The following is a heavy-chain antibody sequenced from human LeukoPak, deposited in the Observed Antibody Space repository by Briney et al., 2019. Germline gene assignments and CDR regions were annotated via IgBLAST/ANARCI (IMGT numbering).Heavy chain of an antibody. CDR2: IWYDGSNK. V-gene: IGHV3-33*01. CDR3: ARYMVPSVYGMDV. Sequence: GRSLRLSCAASGFTFGGYGMHWVRQAPGRGLEWVAVIWYDGSNKYYADSVKGRFTISRDNSKNTLYLQMNSLRAEDTAVYYCARYMVPSVYGMDVWGQGTTVTVSS. J-gene: IGHJ6*02. D-gene: IGHD3-10*01. CDR1: GFTFGGYG.